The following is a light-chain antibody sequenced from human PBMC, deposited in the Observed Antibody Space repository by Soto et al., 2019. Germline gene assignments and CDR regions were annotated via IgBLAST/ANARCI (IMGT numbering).Light chain of an antibody. CDR2: LAS. CDR1: QSLLHSTGYNF. V-gene: IGKV2-28*01. CDR3: MQALQPSPIT. Sequence: DIVMTQSPLSLPVTPGEPASISRRSSQSLLHSTGYNFLDWYLQKPGQSPQLLISLASNRASGVPARFSGSGSGTDFTLKISRVEAEDVGIYYCMQALQPSPITFGQGTRLEIK. J-gene: IGKJ5*01.